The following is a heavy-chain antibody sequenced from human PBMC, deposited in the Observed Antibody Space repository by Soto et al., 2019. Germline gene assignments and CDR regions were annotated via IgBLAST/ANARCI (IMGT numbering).Heavy chain of an antibody. CDR1: GGSFSGYY. Sequence: PSETLSLTCAVYGGSFSGYYWSWIRQPPGKGLEWIGEINHSGSTNYNPSLKSRVTISVDTSKNQFSLKLSSVTAADTAVYYCARVLRITMVRGVIVWFDPWGQGTLVTVSS. CDR3: ARVLRITMVRGVIVWFDP. CDR2: INHSGST. J-gene: IGHJ5*02. V-gene: IGHV4-34*01. D-gene: IGHD3-10*01.